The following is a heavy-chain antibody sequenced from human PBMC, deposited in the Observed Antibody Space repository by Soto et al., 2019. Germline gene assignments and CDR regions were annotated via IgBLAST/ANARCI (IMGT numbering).Heavy chain of an antibody. D-gene: IGHD6-13*01. V-gene: IGHV1-2*04. Sequence: ASVKVSCKASGYTFTGYYMHWVRQAPGQGLEWMGWINPNSGGTNYAQKFQGWVTMTRDTSISTAYMELSRLRSDDTAVYYCGRGGIDAWYYYGMDVWGQGTTVTVSS. CDR3: GRGGIDAWYYYGMDV. CDR1: GYTFTGYY. CDR2: INPNSGGT. J-gene: IGHJ6*02.